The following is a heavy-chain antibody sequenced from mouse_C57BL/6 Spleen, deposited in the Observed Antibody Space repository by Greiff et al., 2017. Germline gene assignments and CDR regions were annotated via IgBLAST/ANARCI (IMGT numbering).Heavy chain of an antibody. CDR3: ARGVYGSSYGSYWYFEV. Sequence: EVQLQQSGPGLVKPSQSLSLTCSVTGYSITSGYYWNWIRQFPGNKLEWMGYISYDGSNNYNPSLKNRISITRDKSKNQFFLKFNSVTTEDTATYYCARGVYGSSYGSYWYFEVWGTGTTVTVSA. J-gene: IGHJ1*03. CDR1: GYSITSGYY. CDR2: ISYDGSN. D-gene: IGHD1-1*01. V-gene: IGHV3-6*01.